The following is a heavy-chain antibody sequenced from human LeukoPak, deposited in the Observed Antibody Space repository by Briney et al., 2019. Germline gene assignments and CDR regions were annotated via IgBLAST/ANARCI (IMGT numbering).Heavy chain of an antibody. Sequence: PGGSLRLSCAASGFTFSSYEMNWVRQAPGKGLEWVSYISISGDTKNYADSVKGRFTISRDNAKNSLYLQMNSLRAEDTAVYYCAGDIVLKDYWGQGTLVTVSS. J-gene: IGHJ4*02. CDR3: AGDIVLKDY. D-gene: IGHD1-26*01. V-gene: IGHV3-48*03. CDR2: ISISGDTK. CDR1: GFTFSSYE.